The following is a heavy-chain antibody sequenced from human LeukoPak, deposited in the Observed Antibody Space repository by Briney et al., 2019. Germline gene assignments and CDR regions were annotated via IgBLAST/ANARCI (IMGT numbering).Heavy chain of an antibody. Sequence: GGSLRLSCAASGFTVRSNYMSWVRQAPGKGLEWVSVIYSGGSTYYADSVKGRFTISRDISKNTLYLQMNSLRAEDTAVYYCARDPQVTAIHDAFDIWGQGTMVTVPS. V-gene: IGHV3-66*01. CDR2: IYSGGST. J-gene: IGHJ3*02. CDR3: ARDPQVTAIHDAFDI. D-gene: IGHD2-21*02. CDR1: GFTVRSNY.